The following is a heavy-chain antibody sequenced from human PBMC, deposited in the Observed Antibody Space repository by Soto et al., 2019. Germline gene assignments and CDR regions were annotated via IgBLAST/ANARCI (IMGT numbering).Heavy chain of an antibody. V-gene: IGHV1-69*01. CDR2: IIPIFATV. CDR1: GGSFSSNP. D-gene: IGHD5-18*01. Sequence: QVQLVQSGSEVKKPGSSVKVSCKASGGSFSSNPISWVRQAPGQGLEWMAGIIPIFATVHYAQKFQGRVTITADEATSTAYMELTSLRSEDTAVYFCARGGRGYSSAPRDYFGYWGQGTLVTVSS. J-gene: IGHJ4*02. CDR3: ARGGRGYSSAPRDYFGY.